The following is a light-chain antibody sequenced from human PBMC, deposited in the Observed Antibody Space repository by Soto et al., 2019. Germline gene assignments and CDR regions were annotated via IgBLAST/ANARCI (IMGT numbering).Light chain of an antibody. J-gene: IGKJ3*01. CDR2: DTS. CDR3: QQRSNWPIT. CDR1: QSVSSSY. Sequence: EIVLTQSPGTLSLSPGERATLSCRASQSVSSSYLAWYQQKPGQAPRLLIYDTSTRATGIPARFSGSGSGTDFTLTISSLEPEDFAVYYCQQRSNWPITFGPGTKVDIK. V-gene: IGKV3D-20*02.